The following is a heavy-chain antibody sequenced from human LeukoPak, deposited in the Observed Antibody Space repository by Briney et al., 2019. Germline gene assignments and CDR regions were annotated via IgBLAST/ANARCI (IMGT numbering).Heavy chain of an antibody. D-gene: IGHD6-19*01. J-gene: IGHJ6*02. CDR2: IWYDGSNK. Sequence: GGSLRLSCVASGFTFSSYGMHWVRQAPGKGLEWVAVIWYDGSNKYYADSVKGRFTISRDNSKNTLYLQMNSLRAEDTAVYYCARDLSLGSSGWYGGIYYYYYYGMDVWGQGTTVTVSS. V-gene: IGHV3-33*01. CDR3: ARDLSLGSSGWYGGIYYYYYYGMDV. CDR1: GFTFSSYG.